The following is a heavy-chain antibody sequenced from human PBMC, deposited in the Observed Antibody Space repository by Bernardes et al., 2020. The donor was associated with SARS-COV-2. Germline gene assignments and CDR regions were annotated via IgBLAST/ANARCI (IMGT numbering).Heavy chain of an antibody. CDR3: ARATTDYYYSGMDV. CDR1: GFDFSDYW. D-gene: IGHD4-17*01. CDR2: IKRDGSET. Sequence: GGSLRLSCAGSGFDFSDYWMTWVRQAPGKGLEWVANIKRDGSETYYVDSVKGRFTISRDNAKNLVFLQMNSLKAADTAVYYCARATTDYYYSGMDVWGQGTTVTVSS. J-gene: IGHJ6*02. V-gene: IGHV3-7*01.